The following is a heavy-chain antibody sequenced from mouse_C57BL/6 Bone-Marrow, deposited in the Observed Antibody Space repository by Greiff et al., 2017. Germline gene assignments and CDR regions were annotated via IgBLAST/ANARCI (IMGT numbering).Heavy chain of an antibody. CDR1: GFSLTSYG. Sequence: VKLMESGPGLVQPSQSLSITCTVSGFSLTSYGVHWVRQSPGKGLEWLGVIWSGGSTDYNAAFISRLSISKDNSKSQVFFKMNSLQADDTAIYFCARKKAYNSNYEAMGYWGQGTSVTVSS. CDR3: ARKKAYNSNYEAMGY. J-gene: IGHJ4*01. D-gene: IGHD2-5*01. CDR2: IWSGGST. V-gene: IGHV2-2*01.